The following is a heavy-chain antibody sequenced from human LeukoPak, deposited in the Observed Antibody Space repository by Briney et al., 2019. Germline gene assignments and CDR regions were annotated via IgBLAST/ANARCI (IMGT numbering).Heavy chain of an antibody. CDR1: GYTFTSYG. V-gene: IGHV1-18*01. Sequence: GASVKVSCKASGYTFTSYGISWVRQAAGQGLEWMGWISAYNGNTNYAQKLQGRVTMTTDTSTSTAYMELRSLRSDDTAVYYCARVRLSPSGYFNWFDPWGQGTLVTVSS. D-gene: IGHD5-12*01. CDR3: ARVRLSPSGYFNWFDP. CDR2: ISAYNGNT. J-gene: IGHJ5*02.